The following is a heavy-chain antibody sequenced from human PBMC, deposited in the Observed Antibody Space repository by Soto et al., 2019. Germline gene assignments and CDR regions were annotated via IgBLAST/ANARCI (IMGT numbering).Heavy chain of an antibody. D-gene: IGHD3-10*01. CDR3: TTIPYDGSGSYSVAGVPS. Sequence: EVQLVESGGGLVQPGGSLKLSCAASGFTFSGSAMHWVRQASGKGLEWVGRIRSKANSYATAYAASVKGRFTISRDDSKNTAYLQMNSLKTEDTAVYYCTTIPYDGSGSYSVAGVPSWGQEPWSPSPQ. V-gene: IGHV3-73*02. CDR2: IRSKANSYAT. CDR1: GFTFSGSA. J-gene: IGHJ5*01.